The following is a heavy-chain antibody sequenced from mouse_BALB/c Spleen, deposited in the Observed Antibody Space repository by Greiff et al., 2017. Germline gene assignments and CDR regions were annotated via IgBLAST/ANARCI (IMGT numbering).Heavy chain of an antibody. CDR1: GFTFSSFG. J-gene: IGHJ2*01. CDR3: ARSYYRYDGYYFDY. V-gene: IGHV5-17*02. CDR2: ISSGSSTI. Sequence: EVQLVESGGGLVQPGGSRKLSCAASGFTFSSFGMHWVRQAPEKGLEWVAYISSGSSTIYYADTVKGLFTISRDNPKNTLFLQMTSLRSEDTAMYYCARSYYRYDGYYFDYWGQGTTLTVSS. D-gene: IGHD2-14*01.